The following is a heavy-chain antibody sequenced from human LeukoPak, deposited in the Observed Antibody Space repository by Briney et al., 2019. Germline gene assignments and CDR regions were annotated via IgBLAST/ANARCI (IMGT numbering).Heavy chain of an antibody. Sequence: PSETLSLTCAVYGGSFSGYYWSWIRQPPGKGLEWIGEINHSGSTNYNPSLKSRVTISVDTSKNQFSLKLSSVTAADTAVYYCARVPYSYGYFHPWIYFDYWGQGTLVTVSS. CDR1: GGSFSGYY. J-gene: IGHJ4*02. D-gene: IGHD5-18*01. V-gene: IGHV4-34*01. CDR3: ARVPYSYGYFHPWIYFDY. CDR2: INHSGST.